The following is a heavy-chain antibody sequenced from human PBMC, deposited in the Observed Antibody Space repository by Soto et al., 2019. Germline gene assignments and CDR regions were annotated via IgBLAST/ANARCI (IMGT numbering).Heavy chain of an antibody. CDR2: INHSGST. CDR1: GGSFSGYY. CDR3: ARGPAQSHRLNGYFDY. V-gene: IGHV4-34*01. Sequence: SETLSLTCAVYGGSFSGYYWSWIRQPPGKGLEWIGEINHSGSTNYNPSLKSRVTISVDTSKNQFSLKLSSVTAADTAVYYCARGPAQSHRLNGYFDYWGQGTLVTVSS. J-gene: IGHJ4*02.